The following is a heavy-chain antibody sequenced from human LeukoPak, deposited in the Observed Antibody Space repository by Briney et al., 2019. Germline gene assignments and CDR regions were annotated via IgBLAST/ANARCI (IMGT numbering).Heavy chain of an antibody. D-gene: IGHD3-10*02. CDR2: AGWAGGTT. Sequence: GSLGLSFATSGLPFNRYTIHWVRQAPGRGWKWVSLAGWAGGTTYYPDSVRGRFTISRDSGKNSVYLQMNSLTTDDTAFYFCAKELDTMFFDYWGQGALVTVSS. V-gene: IGHV3-43*01. J-gene: IGHJ4*02. CDR1: GLPFNRYT. CDR3: AKELDTMFFDY.